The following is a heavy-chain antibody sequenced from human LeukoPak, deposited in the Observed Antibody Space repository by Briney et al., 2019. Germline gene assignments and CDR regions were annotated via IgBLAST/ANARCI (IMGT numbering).Heavy chain of an antibody. Sequence: ASVTVSCTASGYTFTIYYMHWVRQAPGQGLEWMGIINPSGGSTSYAQKFQGRVTMTRDTSTSTVYMELSSLRSEDPAVYYCASPMTRYFDWYYWGQGTLVTVSS. V-gene: IGHV1-46*01. J-gene: IGHJ4*02. D-gene: IGHD3-9*01. CDR3: ASPMTRYFDWYY. CDR2: INPSGGST. CDR1: GYTFTIYY.